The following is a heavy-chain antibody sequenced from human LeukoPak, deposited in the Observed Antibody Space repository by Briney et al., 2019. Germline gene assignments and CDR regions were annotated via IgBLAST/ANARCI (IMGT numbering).Heavy chain of an antibody. Sequence: VASVKVSCKASGGTFSSYAISWVRQAPGQGLEWMGGIIPIFGTANYAQKFQGRVTITADESTSTAYMELSSLRSEDTAVYYCASGFWSGYPHNHFDYWGQGTLVTVSS. CDR3: ASGFWSGYPHNHFDY. V-gene: IGHV1-69*13. J-gene: IGHJ4*02. CDR2: IIPIFGTA. D-gene: IGHD3-3*01. CDR1: GGTFSSYA.